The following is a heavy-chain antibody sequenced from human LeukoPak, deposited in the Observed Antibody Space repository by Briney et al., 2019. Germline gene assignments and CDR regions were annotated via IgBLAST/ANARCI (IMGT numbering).Heavy chain of an antibody. CDR3: ARVRQPYGDSPHFDY. D-gene: IGHD4-17*01. CDR2: INPNSGGT. Sequence: GASVKVSCKASGYSFTSYAISWVRQAPGQGLEWMGWINPNSGGTNYAQKFQGRVTMTRDTSISTAYMELSRLRSDDTAVYYCARVRQPYGDSPHFDYWGQGTLVTVSS. V-gene: IGHV1-2*02. CDR1: GYSFTSYA. J-gene: IGHJ4*02.